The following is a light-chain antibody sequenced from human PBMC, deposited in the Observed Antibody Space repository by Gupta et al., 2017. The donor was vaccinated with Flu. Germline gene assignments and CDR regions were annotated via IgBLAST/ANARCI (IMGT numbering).Light chain of an antibody. CDR2: KGT. CDR1: ELPKQY. Sequence: SYELTQPPSVSVSPGQTARISCSGDELPKQYAYWYQQKAGQAPVLVVYKGTERPSGIPERFSGSSSGTTFTLTISGVQAEDEADYYCQSADSSGTSWVFGGGTKLTVL. J-gene: IGLJ3*02. CDR3: QSADSSGTSWV. V-gene: IGLV3-25*03.